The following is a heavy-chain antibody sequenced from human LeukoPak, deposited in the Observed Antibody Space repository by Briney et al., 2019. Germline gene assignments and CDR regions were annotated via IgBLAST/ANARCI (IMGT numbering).Heavy chain of an antibody. V-gene: IGHV3-53*01. D-gene: IGHD3-22*01. Sequence: GGSLRLSCVASGFTFSNYWMSWVRQAPGKGLEWVSVIYSGGSTYYADSVKGRFTISRDNSKNTLYLQMNSLRAEDTAVYYCASRDYYDSSGYYDAFDIWGQGTMVTVSS. CDR2: IYSGGST. J-gene: IGHJ3*02. CDR3: ASRDYYDSSGYYDAFDI. CDR1: GFTFSNYW.